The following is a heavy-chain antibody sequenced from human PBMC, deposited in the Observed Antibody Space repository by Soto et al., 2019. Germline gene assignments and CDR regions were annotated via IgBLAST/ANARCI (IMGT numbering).Heavy chain of an antibody. CDR2: ISGDNGKT. V-gene: IGHV1-18*01. Sequence: QVQLEQSGVEVKNPAASVKVSCKASGYTFSRYGIGWVRQAPGQGLEWMGWISGDNGKTHYAQKVQGRVTVTTDTSTSTSYMELRSLTSDDTAVYYCASEVAGRWGQYDHWGQGTLVIVSS. J-gene: IGHJ4*02. CDR3: ASEVAGRWGQYDH. D-gene: IGHD3-16*01. CDR1: GYTFSRYG.